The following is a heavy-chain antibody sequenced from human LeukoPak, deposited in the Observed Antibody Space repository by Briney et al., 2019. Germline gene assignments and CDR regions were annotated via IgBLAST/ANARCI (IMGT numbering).Heavy chain of an antibody. V-gene: IGHV4-34*01. CDR2: INHSGST. Sequence: SETLSLTCAVYGGSFSGYYWSWIRQPPGKGLEWIGEINHSGSTNYNPSLKSRVTISVDRSKNQFSLKLSSVTAADTAVYYCARVGSYYYGMDDWGQGTTVTVSS. CDR1: GGSFSGYY. J-gene: IGHJ6*02. CDR3: ARVGSYYYGMDD. D-gene: IGHD2-15*01.